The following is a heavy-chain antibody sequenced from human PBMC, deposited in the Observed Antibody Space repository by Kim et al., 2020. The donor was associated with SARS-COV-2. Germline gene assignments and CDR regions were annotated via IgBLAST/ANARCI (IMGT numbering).Heavy chain of an antibody. CDR3: SSSMVRGVIREYYFDY. CDR1: GFTFGDYA. D-gene: IGHD3-10*01. CDR2: IRSKTYGGTT. V-gene: IGHV3-49*03. Sequence: GGSLRLSCKASGFTFGDYAMSWFRQAPGKGLEWVSFIRSKTYGGTTEYAASVKGRFTISRDDSTSIAYLQMNSLKTEDTAVYYCSSSMVRGVIREYYFDYWGQGSLVTVSS. J-gene: IGHJ4*02.